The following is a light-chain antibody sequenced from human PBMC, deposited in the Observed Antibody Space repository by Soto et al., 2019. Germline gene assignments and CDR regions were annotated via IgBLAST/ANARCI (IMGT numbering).Light chain of an antibody. CDR1: SSNIGSNS. V-gene: IGLV1-44*01. CDR2: SDN. CDR3: AGWVASLNGVV. J-gene: IGLJ2*01. Sequence: QSVLTQPPSASGAPGQRVTIPCSGSSSNIGSNSVIWYQQVPGAPPTFLIYSDNQRPSWVPDRFSGSKSGTSASLAISGLQSEDEADYYCAGWVASLNGVVFGGGTKLTVL.